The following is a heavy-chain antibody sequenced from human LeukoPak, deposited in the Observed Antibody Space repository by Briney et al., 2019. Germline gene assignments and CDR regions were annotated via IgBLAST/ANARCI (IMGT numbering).Heavy chain of an antibody. D-gene: IGHD2-21*02. Sequence: SGSLSLSCALYGGSFSGYYWSWIRQPPGKGLEWIGEINHSGSTNYNPSLQSRVTISVETSKNQISLKLSSVTAADTAVYYCARGRMSVTPYYYYYYMDVWGKGTTVTVSS. CDR1: GGSFSGYY. CDR2: INHSGST. V-gene: IGHV4-34*01. CDR3: ARGRMSVTPYYYYYYMDV. J-gene: IGHJ6*03.